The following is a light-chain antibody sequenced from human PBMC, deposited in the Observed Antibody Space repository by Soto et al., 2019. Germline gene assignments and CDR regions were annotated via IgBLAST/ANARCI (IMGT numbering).Light chain of an antibody. V-gene: IGKV3-20*01. CDR3: QLYSSPPVYT. CDR1: QSVSSIY. Sequence: EIVLTQSPGTLSLSPGERATLSCRASQSVSSIYLAWYQQKPGQAPRLLISATSSKATGIPDRFSGSGSGTDFTLTISRLEPEDFAVYYCQLYSSPPVYTFGQGTKLEIK. CDR2: ATS. J-gene: IGKJ2*01.